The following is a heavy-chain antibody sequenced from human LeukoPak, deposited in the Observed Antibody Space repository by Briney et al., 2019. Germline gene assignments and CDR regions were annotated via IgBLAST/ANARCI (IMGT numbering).Heavy chain of an antibody. CDR2: TIPIFGTA. Sequence: ASVKVSCKASGGTFSSYAISWVRQAPGQGLEWMGGTIPIFGTANYAQKFQGRVTITADESTSTAYMELSSLRSEDTAVYYCARSNVGYYDSSGYYYKHWGQGTLVTVSS. D-gene: IGHD3-22*01. J-gene: IGHJ1*01. CDR1: GGTFSSYA. CDR3: ARSNVGYYDSSGYYYKH. V-gene: IGHV1-69*01.